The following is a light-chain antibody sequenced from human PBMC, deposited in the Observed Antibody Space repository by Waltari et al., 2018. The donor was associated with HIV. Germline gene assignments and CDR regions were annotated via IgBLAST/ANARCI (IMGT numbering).Light chain of an antibody. CDR3: SSYARKSPWL. CDR2: DVS. CDR1: ASDFGDYNY. V-gene: IGLV2-14*03. J-gene: IGLJ3*02. Sequence: QSVLTQPASVSGAPGHPVTISCTGTASDFGDYNYVSWYQQHPGKAPKLLIYDVSHRPSGISQRFSGSRSGTTASLTISGLQAEDEADYYCSSYARKSPWLFGGGTKLSVL.